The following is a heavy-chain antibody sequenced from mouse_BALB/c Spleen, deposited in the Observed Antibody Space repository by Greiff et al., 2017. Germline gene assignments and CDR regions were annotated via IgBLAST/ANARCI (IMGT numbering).Heavy chain of an antibody. V-gene: IGHV1-80*01. CDR3: ARTLYDSLMDY. Sequence: QVQLQQSGAELVRPGSSVKISCKASGYAFSSYWMNWVKQRPGQGLEWIGQIYPGDGDTNYNGKFKGKATLTADKSSSTAYMQLSSLTSEDSAVYFCARTLYDSLMDYWGQGTSVTVSS. D-gene: IGHD2-4*01. CDR2: IYPGDGDT. J-gene: IGHJ4*01. CDR1: GYAFSSYW.